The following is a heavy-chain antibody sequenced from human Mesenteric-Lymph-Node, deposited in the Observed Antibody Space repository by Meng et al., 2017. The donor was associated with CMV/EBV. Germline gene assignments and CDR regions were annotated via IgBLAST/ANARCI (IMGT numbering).Heavy chain of an antibody. J-gene: IGHJ4*02. CDR3: ARDQGSYCRGSWCYTSLTDY. D-gene: IGHD2-21*01. CDR2: ISAYNGDI. Sequence: SYGVTWVRQAPGQGLGWMGWISAYNGDINYAQKFQGRVTVSADTSTGTAYLDLRSLTSDDTAVYFCARDQGSYCRGSWCYTSLTDYWGQGTLVTVSS. V-gene: IGHV1-18*01. CDR1: SYG.